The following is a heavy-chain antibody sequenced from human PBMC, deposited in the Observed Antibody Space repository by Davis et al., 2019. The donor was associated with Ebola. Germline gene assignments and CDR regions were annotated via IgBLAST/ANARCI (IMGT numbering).Heavy chain of an antibody. CDR3: GGAWD. CDR2: ISSNGPTT. CDR1: GFTFSNYD. V-gene: IGHV3-23*01. J-gene: IGHJ4*02. Sequence: PGGSLRLSCAASGFTFSNYDMTWVRQAPGKGLDWVSRISSNGPTTYYADSVRGRFTISRDNSRNTLYLQMNSLRADDTAVYYCGGAWDWGQGTLVTVSS. D-gene: IGHD1-26*01.